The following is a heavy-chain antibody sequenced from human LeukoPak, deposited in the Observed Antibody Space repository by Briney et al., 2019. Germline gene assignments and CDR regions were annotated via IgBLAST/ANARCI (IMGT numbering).Heavy chain of an antibody. CDR1: GASISAFH. CDR2: IYSSGST. Sequence: SETLSLTCTVSGASISAFHWTWFRQPAGKTLEWIGLIYSSGSTLFNPSLKSRVTMSLDLTKNQLSLRLTSLTAADTAMYYCARKDGDYWGQGTLVTVSS. CDR3: ARKDGDY. V-gene: IGHV4-4*07. J-gene: IGHJ4*02.